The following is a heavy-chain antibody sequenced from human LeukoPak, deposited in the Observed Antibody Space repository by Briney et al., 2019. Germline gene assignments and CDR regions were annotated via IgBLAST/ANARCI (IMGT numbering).Heavy chain of an antibody. CDR2: ISAYNGNT. J-gene: IGHJ6*02. CDR1: GYTFTSYG. D-gene: IGHD6-13*01. V-gene: IGHV1-18*01. Sequence: EASVKVSCKASGYTFTSYGISWVRQAPGQGLEWMGWISAYNGNTNYAQKLQGRVTMTTDTSTSTAYMELRSLRSDDTAVYYCARDGPSYSSSHDRYYYYGMDVWGQGTTVTVSS. CDR3: ARDGPSYSSSHDRYYYYGMDV.